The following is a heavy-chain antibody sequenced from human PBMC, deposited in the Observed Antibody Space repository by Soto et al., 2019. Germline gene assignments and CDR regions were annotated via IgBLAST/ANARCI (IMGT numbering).Heavy chain of an antibody. CDR2: IKQDGSEK. V-gene: IGHV3-7*03. J-gene: IGHJ5*02. CDR3: ARDSRSTRPNWFDP. CDR1: GFTFSSYW. D-gene: IGHD2-2*01. Sequence: GGSLRLSCAASGFTFSSYWMSWVRQAPGKGLEWVANIKQDGSEKYYVDSVKGRFTISRDNAKNSLYLQMNSLRAEDTAVYYCARDSRSTRPNWFDPWGQGTLVTVSS.